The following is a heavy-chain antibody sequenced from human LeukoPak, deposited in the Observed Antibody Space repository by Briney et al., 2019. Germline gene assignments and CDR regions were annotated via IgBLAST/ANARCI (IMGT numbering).Heavy chain of an antibody. Sequence: GASVKVSCKVSGYALSESSIHWVRQTPGEGFEWMGGFDPEYVETTCAQKFRGRVTMTEDTSTDTAYMELINLRSDDTAVYYCATGDYYGSGSLYYFDYWGQGTLVTVSS. J-gene: IGHJ4*02. CDR1: GYALSESS. D-gene: IGHD3-10*01. V-gene: IGHV1-24*01. CDR2: FDPEYVET. CDR3: ATGDYYGSGSLYYFDY.